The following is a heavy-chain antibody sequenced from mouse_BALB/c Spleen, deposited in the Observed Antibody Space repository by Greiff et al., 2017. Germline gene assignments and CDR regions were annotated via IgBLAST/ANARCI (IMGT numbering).Heavy chain of an antibody. D-gene: IGHD2-1*01. CDR1: GYTFTSYT. V-gene: IGHV1-4*01. CDR3: ARGGYGNYVGYWYFDV. J-gene: IGHJ1*01. CDR2: INPSSGYT. Sequence: VQLQQSGAELARPGASVKMSCKASGYTFTSYTMHWVKQRPGQGLEWIGYINPSSGYTNYNQKFKDKATLTADKSSSTAYMQLSSLTSEDSAVYYCARGGYGNYVGYWYFDVWGAGTTVTVSS.